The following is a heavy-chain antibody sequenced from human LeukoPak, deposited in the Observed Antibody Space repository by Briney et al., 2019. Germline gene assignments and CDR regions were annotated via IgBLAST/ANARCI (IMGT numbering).Heavy chain of an antibody. CDR1: GFTFDDYT. CDR2: INWNSGGI. CDR3: AKGDSSTPKYYLGY. J-gene: IGHJ4*02. D-gene: IGHD3-22*01. V-gene: IGHV3-9*01. Sequence: PGRSLRLSCAASGFTFDDYTMHWVRQAPGKGLEWVSGINWNSGGIDYADSEKGRFTISRDNAKNSLYLQMNSLRAEDTALYYCAKGDSSTPKYYLGYWGQGTLVTVSS.